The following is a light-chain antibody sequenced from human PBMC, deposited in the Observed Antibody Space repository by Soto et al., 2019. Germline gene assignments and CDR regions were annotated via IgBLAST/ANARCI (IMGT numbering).Light chain of an antibody. Sequence: DIVMTQSPVSLPVTPGEPASISCRSHQSLLHSDGNNYLDWYLQKPGQSPQLLIYLGSNRASGVPDRFSGSGSGTDSTLKISRVEAEDVYYCMQGRQTPPTFGQGTRVDIK. CDR2: LGS. CDR3: MQGRQTPPT. J-gene: IGKJ1*01. CDR1: QSLLHSDGNNY. V-gene: IGKV2-28*01.